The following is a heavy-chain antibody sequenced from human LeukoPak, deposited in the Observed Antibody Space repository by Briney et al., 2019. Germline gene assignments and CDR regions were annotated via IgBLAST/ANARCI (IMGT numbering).Heavy chain of an antibody. Sequence: GGSLRLSCAASGFTFSSYSMNWVRQAPGKGLEWVSSVSSSSSYIYYADSVKGRFTISRDNAENSLYLQMNSLRAEDTAVYYCARAKTYSGSYYDAFDIWGQGTMVTVSS. CDR2: VSSSSSYI. CDR1: GFTFSSYS. J-gene: IGHJ3*02. CDR3: ARAKTYSGSYYDAFDI. D-gene: IGHD1-26*01. V-gene: IGHV3-21*01.